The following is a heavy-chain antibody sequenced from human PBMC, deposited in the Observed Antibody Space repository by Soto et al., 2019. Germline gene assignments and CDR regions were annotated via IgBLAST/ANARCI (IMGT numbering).Heavy chain of an antibody. CDR2: VIHTGRT. CDR3: ARYRREAVAGYTLDN. Sequence: PSETLSLTCSVYARSFSGYYWSWIRQSPGKGLEWIGEVIHTGRTNYNPSLKGRVTISVDTSKNQFSLKVNSMTAADTAVYYCARYRREAVAGYTLDNWGQGILVTVSS. J-gene: IGHJ4*02. D-gene: IGHD6-13*01. V-gene: IGHV4-34*12. CDR1: ARSFSGYY.